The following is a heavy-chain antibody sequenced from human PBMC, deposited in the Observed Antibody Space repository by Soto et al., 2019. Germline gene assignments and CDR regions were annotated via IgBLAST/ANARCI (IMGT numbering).Heavy chain of an antibody. J-gene: IGHJ4*02. CDR3: ARTDGYEIEY. D-gene: IGHD5-12*01. Sequence: PGSSLKMAGYSSESDFVFYFIAWVRPMPGKGLEWMGIISPGDPEAIYSPPFHGRVTISADNSTTTVHLQWSSLKASDTAMYYCARTDGYEIEYWGQGTLVSVSS. CDR2: ISPGDPEA. CDR1: ESDFVFYF. V-gene: IGHV5-51*01.